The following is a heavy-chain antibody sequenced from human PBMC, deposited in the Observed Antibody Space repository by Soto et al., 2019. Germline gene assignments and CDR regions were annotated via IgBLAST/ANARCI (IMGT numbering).Heavy chain of an antibody. V-gene: IGHV3-30-3*01. Sequence: PGGSLRLSCAASGFTFSSYAMHWVRQAPGKGLEWVAVISYDGSNKYYADSVKGRFTISRDNSKNTLYLQMNSLRAEDTAVYYCARVPRNYYYDSSGYYFAYWGQGTLVTVSS. CDR2: ISYDGSNK. CDR1: GFTFSSYA. J-gene: IGHJ4*02. D-gene: IGHD3-22*01. CDR3: ARVPRNYYYDSSGYYFAY.